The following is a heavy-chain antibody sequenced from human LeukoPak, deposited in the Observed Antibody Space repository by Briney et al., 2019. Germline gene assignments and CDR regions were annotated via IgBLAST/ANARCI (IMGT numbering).Heavy chain of an antibody. D-gene: IGHD1-26*01. J-gene: IGHJ4*02. Sequence: SETLSLTCTVSGYSISSGYYWGWIRQPPGKGLDWIAIIYHSVSTYYNASLKSRVTIYIDTSKNQFSLNLSSVTAADTAVYYCAKSGGSGLIDYWGQGTLVTVSS. V-gene: IGHV4-38-2*02. CDR2: IYHSVST. CDR1: GYSISSGYY. CDR3: AKSGGSGLIDY.